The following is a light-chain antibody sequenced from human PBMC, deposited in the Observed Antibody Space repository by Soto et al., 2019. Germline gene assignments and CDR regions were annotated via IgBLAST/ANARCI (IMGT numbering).Light chain of an antibody. Sequence: DSVLPQHTATLDLAPGERATLSCRGSQSVSSSYLAWYQQKPGQAPRLLIYGASSRATGIPDRFSGSGSGTDFTLTISRLEPEDFAVYYCQQRSNWPLTFGGGTKVAIK. J-gene: IGKJ4*01. CDR3: QQRSNWPLT. V-gene: IGKV3D-20*02. CDR2: GAS. CDR1: QSVSSSY.